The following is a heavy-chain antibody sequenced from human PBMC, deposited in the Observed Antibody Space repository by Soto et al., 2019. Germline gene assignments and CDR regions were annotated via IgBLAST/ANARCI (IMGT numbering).Heavy chain of an antibody. CDR3: AREGYCISTSCRHYDYYGMDV. Sequence: QVQLVQSGAEVKKPGASVKVSCKASGYTFTRYGISWVRKAPGQGLEWMGWISAYNGNTNYAQKLQGRVTMTTDTSTSTAYMELRSLRSDDTAVYYCAREGYCISTSCRHYDYYGMDVWGQGTTVTVSS. CDR1: GYTFTRYG. CDR2: ISAYNGNT. J-gene: IGHJ6*02. V-gene: IGHV1-18*01. D-gene: IGHD2-2*01.